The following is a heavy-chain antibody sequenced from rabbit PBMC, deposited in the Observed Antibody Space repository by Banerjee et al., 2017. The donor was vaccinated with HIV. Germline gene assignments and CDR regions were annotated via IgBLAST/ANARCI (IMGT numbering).Heavy chain of an antibody. Sequence: RQAPGKGLEWIACINTSSGNTVYANWAKGRLTISKTSSTTVTLQMTSLTAADTATYFCLRRWHSTDLWGPGTLVTVS. CDR3: LRRWHSTDL. V-gene: IGHV1S40*01. J-gene: IGHJ4*01. CDR2: INTSSGNT. D-gene: IGHD7-1*01.